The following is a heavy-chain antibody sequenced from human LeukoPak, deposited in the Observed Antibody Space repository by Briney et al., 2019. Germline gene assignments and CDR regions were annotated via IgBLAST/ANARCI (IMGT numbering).Heavy chain of an antibody. Sequence: PGGSLRLSCAASGFTFSSYSMNWVRRAPGKGLEWVSSISSSSSYIYYADSVKGRFTISRDNAKNSLYLQMNSLRAEDTAVYYCARASGSYSHFDYWGQGTLVTVSS. D-gene: IGHD1-26*01. CDR1: GFTFSSYS. V-gene: IGHV3-21*01. J-gene: IGHJ4*02. CDR3: ARASGSYSHFDY. CDR2: ISSSSSYI.